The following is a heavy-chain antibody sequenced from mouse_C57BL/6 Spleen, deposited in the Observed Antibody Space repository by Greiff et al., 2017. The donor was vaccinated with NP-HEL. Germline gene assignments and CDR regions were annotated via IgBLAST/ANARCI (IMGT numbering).Heavy chain of an antibody. V-gene: IGHV5-4*01. CDR2: ISDGGSYT. CDR3: ARDQTGWYFDY. J-gene: IGHJ2*01. Sequence: EVQVVESGGGLVKPGGSLKLSCAASGFTFSSYAMSWVRQTPEKRLEWVATISDGGSYTYYPDNVKGRFTISRDNAKNNLYLQMSHLKSEDTAMYYCARDQTGWYFDYWGQGTTLTVSS. D-gene: IGHD4-1*01. CDR1: GFTFSSYA.